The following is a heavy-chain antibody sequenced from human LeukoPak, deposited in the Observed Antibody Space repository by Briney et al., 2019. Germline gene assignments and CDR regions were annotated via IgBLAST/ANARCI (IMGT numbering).Heavy chain of an antibody. Sequence: ASVKVSCKASGYTFTSYYMHWVRQAPGQGLGWMGIINPSGVSTSYAQKFQGRVTITRNTATRTDYMELSSLRSEATAVYYCTRDPPSRLVGNSYGLDYWGQGTLVTVSS. J-gene: IGHJ4*02. CDR1: GYTFTSYY. CDR2: INPSGVST. CDR3: TRDPPSRLVGNSYGLDY. V-gene: IGHV1-46*01. D-gene: IGHD5-18*01.